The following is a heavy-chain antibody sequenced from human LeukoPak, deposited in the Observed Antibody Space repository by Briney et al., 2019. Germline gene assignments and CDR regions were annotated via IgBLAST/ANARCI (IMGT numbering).Heavy chain of an antibody. V-gene: IGHV1-69*04. D-gene: IGHD5-18*01. CDR1: RGTFSSYA. CDR2: IIPIFGIA. CDR3: ATDTAMAGTYYYYGMDV. Sequence: SVKVSCKASRGTFSSYAISWVRQAPGQGLEWMGRIIPIFGIANYAQKFQGRVTITADKSTSTAYMELGSLRSEDTAVYYCATDTAMAGTYYYYGMDVWGQGTTVTVSS. J-gene: IGHJ6*02.